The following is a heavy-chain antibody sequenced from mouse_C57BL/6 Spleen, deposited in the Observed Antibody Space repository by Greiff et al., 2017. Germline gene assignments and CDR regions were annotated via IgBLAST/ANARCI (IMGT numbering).Heavy chain of an antibody. Sequence: QVQLKQPGAELVKPGASVKLSCKASGYTFTSYWMHWVKQRPGQGLEWIGMIHPNSGSTNYNEKFKSKATLTVDKSSSTAYMRLSSLTSEDSAVYCCARGHDYGWFAYWGQGTLVTVST. J-gene: IGHJ3*01. V-gene: IGHV1-64*01. CDR1: GYTFTSYW. D-gene: IGHD2-4*01. CDR3: ARGHDYGWFAY. CDR2: IHPNSGST.